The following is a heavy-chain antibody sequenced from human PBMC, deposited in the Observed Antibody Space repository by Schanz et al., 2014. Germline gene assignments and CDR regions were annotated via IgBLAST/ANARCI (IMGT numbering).Heavy chain of an antibody. V-gene: IGHV3-11*05. J-gene: IGHJ4*02. CDR3: AGAFDSSGYYFDY. CDR2: ISDSGDST. D-gene: IGHD3-22*01. Sequence: VQLVESGGGLVQPGGSLRLSCAASGLTFSDYYMSWIRQAPGKGLEWVSDISDSGDSTHYADSVKGRFVISRDNARSSLYLQMSSLRDGDTAVYYCAGAFDSSGYYFDYWGQGTLVTVSS. CDR1: GLTFSDYY.